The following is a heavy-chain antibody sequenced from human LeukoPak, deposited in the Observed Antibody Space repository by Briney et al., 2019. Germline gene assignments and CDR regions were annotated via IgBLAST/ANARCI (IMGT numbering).Heavy chain of an antibody. CDR1: GYTSSNFA. Sequence: GASVKVSCKACGYTSSNFAISWVRQAPGQGLEWMGWISAYNGNTNYAQKLQGRVTMTTDTSTSTAYMELRSLRSDDTAVYYCARWAVTTIAFSYYYYGMDVWGQGTTVTVSS. V-gene: IGHV1-18*01. CDR2: ISAYNGNT. J-gene: IGHJ6*02. CDR3: ARWAVTTIAFSYYYYGMDV. D-gene: IGHD4-17*01.